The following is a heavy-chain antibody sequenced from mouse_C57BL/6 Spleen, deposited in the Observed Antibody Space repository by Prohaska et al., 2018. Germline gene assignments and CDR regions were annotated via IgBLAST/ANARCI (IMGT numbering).Heavy chain of an antibody. Sequence: EVQLQLSGPELVKPGASVKISCKASGYTFTDYYMNWVKQSHGKSMEWIGDNNPNNDDTSYNQKFNGKATLTVDKSSSTAYIELRRLTSVDSAVYSCPSSLYYDYEAWFAYWGQGTLVTVSA. CDR2: NNPNNDDT. D-gene: IGHD2-4*01. J-gene: IGHJ3*01. CDR1: GYTFTDYY. CDR3: PSSLYYDYEAWFAY. V-gene: IGHV1-26*01.